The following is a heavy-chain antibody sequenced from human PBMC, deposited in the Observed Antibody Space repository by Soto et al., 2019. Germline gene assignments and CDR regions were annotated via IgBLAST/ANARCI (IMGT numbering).Heavy chain of an antibody. CDR1: GYTFTSYA. CDR3: AKSVVVVAATVL. Sequence: GASVKVSCKASGYTFTSYAMRWVRQAPGQRLEWMGWINAGNGNTKYSQKFQGGVTITRDTSASTAYMELSSLTSEDTAVYYCAKSVVVVAATVLWGQGTLVTVSS. D-gene: IGHD2-15*01. CDR2: INAGNGNT. J-gene: IGHJ4*02. V-gene: IGHV1-3*01.